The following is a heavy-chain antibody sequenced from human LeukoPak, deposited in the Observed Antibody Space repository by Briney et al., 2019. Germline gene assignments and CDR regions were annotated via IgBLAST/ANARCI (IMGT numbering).Heavy chain of an antibody. CDR1: GFTFSSYA. V-gene: IGHV3-30-3*01. CDR2: ISYDGSNK. D-gene: IGHD3-10*01. CDR3: ARGDSITMVRGAPVGDY. Sequence: GGSLRLSCAASGFTFSSYAMHWVRQAPGKGLEWVAVISYDGSNKYYADSVKGRLTISRDNSKNTLYLQMNSLRAEDTAVYYCARGDSITMVRGAPVGDYWGQGTLVTVSS. J-gene: IGHJ4*02.